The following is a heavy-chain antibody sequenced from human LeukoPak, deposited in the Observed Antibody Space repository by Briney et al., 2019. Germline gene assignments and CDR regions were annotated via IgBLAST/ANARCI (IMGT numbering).Heavy chain of an antibody. J-gene: IGHJ6*03. CDR2: IYTSGST. CDR1: GGSISSGSYY. D-gene: IGHD2-2*01. V-gene: IGHV4-61*02. CDR3: ARDQEAYCSSTSCYEYSYYTDV. Sequence: SETLSLTCTVSGGSISSGSYYWSWIRQPAGKGLEWIGRIYTSGSTNYNPSLKSRVTISVDTSKNQFSLKLSSVTAADTAVYYCARDQEAYCSSTSCYEYSYYTDVWGKGTTVTISS.